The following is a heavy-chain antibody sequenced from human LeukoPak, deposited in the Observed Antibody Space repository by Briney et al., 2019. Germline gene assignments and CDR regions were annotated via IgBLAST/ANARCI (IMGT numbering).Heavy chain of an antibody. D-gene: IGHD6-6*01. CDR1: GYTFTSYY. CDR3: ASAAARWGFDY. Sequence: ASVKVSCKASGYTFTSYYMHWVRQAPGQGLEWMGIINPSGGSTSYAQKFQGRVTMTRDMSTSTVYMELSSLRSEDTAVHYCASAAARWGFDYWGQGTLVTVSS. J-gene: IGHJ4*02. CDR2: INPSGGST. V-gene: IGHV1-46*01.